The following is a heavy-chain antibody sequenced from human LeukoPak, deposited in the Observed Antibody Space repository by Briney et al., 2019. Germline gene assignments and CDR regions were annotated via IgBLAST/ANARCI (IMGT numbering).Heavy chain of an antibody. CDR3: AKDIGAAAGTGYFQH. J-gene: IGHJ1*01. CDR1: GFTFSSNS. D-gene: IGHD6-13*01. Sequence: GGSLRLSCAASGFTFSSNSMNWVRQAPGKGLEWVSHISSTGGTIYYADSMKGRFTISRDNAKNSLYLQMNSLRAEDTALYYCAKDIGAAAGTGYFQHWGQGTLVTVSS. V-gene: IGHV3-48*04. CDR2: ISSTGGTI.